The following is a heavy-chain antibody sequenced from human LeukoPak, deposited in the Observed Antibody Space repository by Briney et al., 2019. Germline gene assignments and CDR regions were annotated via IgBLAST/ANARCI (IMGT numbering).Heavy chain of an antibody. J-gene: IGHJ4*02. V-gene: IGHV3-9*01. D-gene: IGHD6-19*01. CDR1: GFTFDDYA. CDR3: XXXXXXGWELIDY. CDR2: ISWNSGSI. Sequence: GGSLRLSCAASGFTFDDYAMHWVRQAPGKGLEWVSGISWNSGSIGYADSVKGRFTISRDNAKNSLYLQMNSLRAEDTALYYXXXXXXXGWELIDYWGQGTLVTVSS.